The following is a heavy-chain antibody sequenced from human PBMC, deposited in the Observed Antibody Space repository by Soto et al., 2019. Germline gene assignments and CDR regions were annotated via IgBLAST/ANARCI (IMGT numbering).Heavy chain of an antibody. CDR1: GGSISGSGYQ. CDR3: AKWTVMTYGQCDS. D-gene: IGHD6-19*01. CDR2: IYYRGGA. J-gene: IGHJ4*02. V-gene: IGHV4-31*03. Sequence: QVQLQESGPGLVNVSQTLSLTCTVSGGSISGSGYQWGWIRHHPGKALEWIGNIYYRGGAYYNPSLKSRVIMSIETSQKQFSLTLNSVTAAETAVYYCAKWTVMTYGQCDSWGQGTLVTVSA.